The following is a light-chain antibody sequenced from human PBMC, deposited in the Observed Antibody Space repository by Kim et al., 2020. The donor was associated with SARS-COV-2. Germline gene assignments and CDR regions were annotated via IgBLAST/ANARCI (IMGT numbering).Light chain of an antibody. V-gene: IGKV2-28*01. Sequence: DIVMTQSPLSLPVTPGEPASISCRSSQSLLHCNGYNYLDWYLQKPGQSPQLLIYLGSNRASGVPARFRGSGSGTDFTLNISRVEAEDVGIYYCKQAIRTPWTFGQGTKVDIK. CDR1: QSLLHCNGYNY. J-gene: IGKJ1*01. CDR3: KQAIRTPWT. CDR2: LGS.